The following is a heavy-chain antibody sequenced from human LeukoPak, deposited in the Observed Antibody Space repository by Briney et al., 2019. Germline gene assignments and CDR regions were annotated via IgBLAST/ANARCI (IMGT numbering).Heavy chain of an antibody. Sequence: SETLSLTCTVSGGSISSYYWSWIRQPPGKGLEWIGDIYYSGSTNYNPSLKSRVTISVDTSKNQFSLKLSSVTAADTAVYYCARGGSYYNRYYFDYWGQGTLVTVSS. CDR2: IYYSGST. CDR1: GGSISSYY. CDR3: ARGGSYYNRYYFDY. J-gene: IGHJ4*02. D-gene: IGHD3-10*01. V-gene: IGHV4-59*01.